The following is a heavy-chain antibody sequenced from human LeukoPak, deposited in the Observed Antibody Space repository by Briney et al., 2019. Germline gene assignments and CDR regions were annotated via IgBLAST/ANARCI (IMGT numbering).Heavy chain of an antibody. CDR2: IRYDGSNQ. Sequence: GGSLRLSCAASGFTFSSYGMHWVRQAPGKGLEWVALIRYDGSNQYYADSVKGRFTISRDNSKNSLYLQMNSLRAEDTAVYYCARDYGGSSPFDYWGQGTLVTVSS. J-gene: IGHJ4*02. D-gene: IGHD4-23*01. V-gene: IGHV3-33*01. CDR3: ARDYGGSSPFDY. CDR1: GFTFSSYG.